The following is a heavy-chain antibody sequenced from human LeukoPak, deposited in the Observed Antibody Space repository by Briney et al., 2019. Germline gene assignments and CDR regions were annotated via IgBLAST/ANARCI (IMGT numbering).Heavy chain of an antibody. CDR1: GGSISSYY. V-gene: IGHV4-59*01. D-gene: IGHD5-12*01. J-gene: IGHJ6*02. CDR2: IYYSGST. Sequence: SETLSLTCTVSGGSISSYYWSWIRQPPGKGLEWIGYIYYSGSTNYNPSLKSRVTISVDTSKNQFSPKLSSVTAADTAVYYCASTIVATTENYYYCGMDVWGQGTTVTVSS. CDR3: ASTIVATTENYYYCGMDV.